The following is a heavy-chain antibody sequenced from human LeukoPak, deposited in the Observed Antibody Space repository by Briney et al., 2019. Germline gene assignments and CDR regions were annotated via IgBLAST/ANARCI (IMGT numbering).Heavy chain of an antibody. CDR2: INPNSGGT. CDR1: GYTFTGYY. Sequence: ASVKVSCKASGYTFTGYYMHWGRQAPGQGLEWMGWINPNSGGTNYAQKFQGRVTMTRDTSISTAYMELSRLRSDDTAVYYCARDVEPYCSSTSCFPMDVWGKGTTVTVSS. V-gene: IGHV1-2*02. D-gene: IGHD2-2*01. J-gene: IGHJ6*03. CDR3: ARDVEPYCSSTSCFPMDV.